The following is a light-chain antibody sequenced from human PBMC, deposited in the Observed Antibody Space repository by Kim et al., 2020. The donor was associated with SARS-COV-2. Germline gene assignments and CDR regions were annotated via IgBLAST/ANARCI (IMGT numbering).Light chain of an antibody. CDR2: AAS. J-gene: IGKJ2*01. V-gene: IGKV1-39*01. Sequence: CASVGDRVNISCRESQNIGIYLKWYEHTTGRAPKLLIYAASSVQSGVPTSLSGSGSGTDFTLTISSPQSEDFATYYCQQSYSTPYTLGKGTKLEI. CDR1: QNIGIY. CDR3: QQSYSTPYT.